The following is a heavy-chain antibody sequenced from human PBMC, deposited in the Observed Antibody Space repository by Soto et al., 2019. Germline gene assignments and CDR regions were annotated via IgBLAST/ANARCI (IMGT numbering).Heavy chain of an antibody. CDR3: ARDRTTTHCSGGSCYTTWGTFDY. V-gene: IGHV1-18*01. Sequence: QVQLVQSGAEVKKPGASVKVSCKASGYTFTSYGISWVRQAPGQGLEWMGWISAYNGNTNYAQKLQGRVNMTTDTSTSTAYMELRSMRSDDTAVYYCARDRTTTHCSGGSCYTTWGTFDYWGKGTLVTVSS. CDR1: GYTFTSYG. D-gene: IGHD2-15*01. J-gene: IGHJ4*02. CDR2: ISAYNGNT.